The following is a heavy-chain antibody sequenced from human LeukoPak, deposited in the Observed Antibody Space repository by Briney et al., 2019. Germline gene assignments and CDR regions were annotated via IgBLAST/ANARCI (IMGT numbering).Heavy chain of an antibody. V-gene: IGHV4-39*07. CDR3: ASNLGYSSSPPFDYYYYMDV. CDR2: INHSGST. CDR1: GGSISSTRYY. J-gene: IGHJ6*03. Sequence: SETLSLTCTVSGGSISSTRYYWGWIRQPPGKGLEWIGEINHSGSTNYNPSLKSRVTISVDTSKNQFSLKLSSVTAADTAVYYCASNLGYSSSPPFDYYYYMDVWGKGTTVTVSS. D-gene: IGHD6-6*01.